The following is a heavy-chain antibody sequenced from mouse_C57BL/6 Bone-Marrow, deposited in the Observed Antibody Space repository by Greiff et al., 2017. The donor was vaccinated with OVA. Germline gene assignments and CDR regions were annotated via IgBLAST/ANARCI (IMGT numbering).Heavy chain of an antibody. D-gene: IGHD3-1*01. CDR1: GYTFTSYW. J-gene: IGHJ4*01. CDR2: IYPGSGST. V-gene: IGHV1-55*01. CDR3: ARETAHYAMDY. Sequence: VKLQQPGAELVKPGASVKMSCKASGYTFTSYWITWVKQRPGQGLEWIGDIYPGSGSTNYNEKFKSKATLTVDTSSSTAYMQLSSLTSEDSAVYYCARETAHYAMDYWGQGTSVTVSS.